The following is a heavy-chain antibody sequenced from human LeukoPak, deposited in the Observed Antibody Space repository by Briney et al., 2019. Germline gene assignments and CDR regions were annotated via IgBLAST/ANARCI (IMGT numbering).Heavy chain of an antibody. D-gene: IGHD3-16*02. CDR1: GDSVSSNSAA. J-gene: IGHJ3*02. CDR3: ARASPVIRFIGAFDI. V-gene: IGHV6-1*01. Sequence: SQTLSLTCAISGDSVSSNSAAWNWIRQSPSRGLEWLGRTYYRSKWYNGYAVFVKSRISVNSDTSKNQFSLQLNSVTAADTAVYYCARASPVIRFIGAFDIWGQGTMVTVSS. CDR2: TYYRSKWYN.